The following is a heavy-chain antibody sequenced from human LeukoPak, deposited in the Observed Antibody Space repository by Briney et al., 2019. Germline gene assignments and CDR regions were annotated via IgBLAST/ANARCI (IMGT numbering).Heavy chain of an antibody. D-gene: IGHD1-1*01. Sequence: GGPLRLPCDVSGYTFSSYYMQCVRHAPGRALVGVSRLSSDGATTHCADYVGRRFTVSRDNHKNTLYLQMNSRRVEGAAVYCCARAWKTSGDYWGQGTLVTVSS. CDR1: GYTFSSYY. CDR3: ARAWKTSGDY. J-gene: IGHJ4*02. CDR2: LSSDGATT. V-gene: IGHV3-74*01.